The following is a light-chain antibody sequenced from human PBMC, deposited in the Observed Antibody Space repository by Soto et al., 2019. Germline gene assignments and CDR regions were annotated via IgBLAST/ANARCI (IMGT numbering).Light chain of an antibody. Sequence: DIQMTQSPSSLSASVGDRVTITCRVSQDINNYLAWYQQKPGKVPTLLIYAASTLQSGVPSRFSGSGSGTDFTLTISSLQPEDVATYYCQKYNSAPKTFGQGTKVQIK. J-gene: IGKJ1*01. CDR3: QKYNSAPKT. CDR1: QDINNY. CDR2: AAS. V-gene: IGKV1-27*01.